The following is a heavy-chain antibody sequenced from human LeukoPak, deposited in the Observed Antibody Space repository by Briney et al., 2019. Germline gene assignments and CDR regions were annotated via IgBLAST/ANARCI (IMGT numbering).Heavy chain of an antibody. D-gene: IGHD6-13*01. CDR2: IYYSGST. J-gene: IGHJ4*02. CDR3: ARLNWVPGSTWPKIDS. Sequence: PSETLSLTCTVSGGSIRSYYGRGLRQPPGKGLEWMGYIYYSGSTNYNPSLKSRVTISLDTSKNQFSLNLSSVTAADTAVYYCARLNWVPGSTWPKIDSWGQGTLVTVSS. CDR1: GGSIRSYY. V-gene: IGHV4-59*08.